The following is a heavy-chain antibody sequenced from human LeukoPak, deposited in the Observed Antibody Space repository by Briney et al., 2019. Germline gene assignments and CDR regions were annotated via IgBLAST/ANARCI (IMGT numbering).Heavy chain of an antibody. V-gene: IGHV4-59*08. CDR3: ARHVRGFGELLPVDY. CDR2: IYYSGST. Sequence: SETLSLTCTVSGGSISSYYWSWIRQPPGKGLEWIGYIYYSGSTNYNPSLKSRVTISVDTSKNQFSLKLSSVTAADTAVYYCARHVRGFGELLPVDYWGQGALVTVSS. J-gene: IGHJ4*02. CDR1: GGSISSYY. D-gene: IGHD3-10*01.